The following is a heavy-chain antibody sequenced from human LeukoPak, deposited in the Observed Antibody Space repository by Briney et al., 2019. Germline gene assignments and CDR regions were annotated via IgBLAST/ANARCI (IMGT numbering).Heavy chain of an antibody. J-gene: IGHJ4*02. CDR1: GFTFSSYG. CDR3: TTDRLWFGERPFFVFDY. CDR2: ISGSGGST. D-gene: IGHD3-10*01. V-gene: IGHV3-23*01. Sequence: GGSLRLSCAASGFTFSSYGMSWVRQAPGKGLEWVSAISGSGGSTYYADSVKGRFTISRDNSKNTLYLQMNSLKTEDTAVYYCTTDRLWFGERPFFVFDYWGQGTLVTVSS.